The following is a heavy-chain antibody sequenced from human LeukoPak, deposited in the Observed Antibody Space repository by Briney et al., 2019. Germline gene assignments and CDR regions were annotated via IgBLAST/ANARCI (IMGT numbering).Heavy chain of an antibody. D-gene: IGHD3-3*01. CDR3: ARGPHYDFWSGYSAYYYYGMDV. CDR2: IYYSGST. Sequence: PSETLSLTCTVSGGSISSYYWSWIRQPPGKGLEWIGYIYYSGSTNYNPSLKSRVTISVDTSKNQFSLKLSSVTAADTAVYYCARGPHYDFWSGYSAYYYYGMDVWGQGTTVTVSS. J-gene: IGHJ6*02. V-gene: IGHV4-59*01. CDR1: GGSISSYY.